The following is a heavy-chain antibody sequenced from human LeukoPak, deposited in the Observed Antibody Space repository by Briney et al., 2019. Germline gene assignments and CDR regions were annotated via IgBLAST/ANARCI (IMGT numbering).Heavy chain of an antibody. Sequence: SETLSLTCTVSGGSISSYYWSWIRQPPGKGLEWIGYIYYSGSTNYNPSLKSRVTISVDTSKNQFSLKLSSVTAADTAVYYCARSKNYYESSGYYPFDYWGQGTLVTVSS. D-gene: IGHD3-22*01. J-gene: IGHJ4*02. CDR3: ARSKNYYESSGYYPFDY. CDR1: GGSISSYY. CDR2: IYYSGST. V-gene: IGHV4-59*01.